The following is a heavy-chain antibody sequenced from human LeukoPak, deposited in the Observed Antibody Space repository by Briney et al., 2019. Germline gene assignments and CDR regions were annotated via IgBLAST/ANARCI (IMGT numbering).Heavy chain of an antibody. Sequence: GGSLRLSCAASGFTFDDYAMHWVRQAPGKGLEWVSGISWNSGSIGYADSVKGRFTISRDNAKNSLYLQMNGLRAEDTALYYCAKDNGPGVAPAAMGAFDIWGQGTMVTVSS. CDR3: AKDNGPGVAPAAMGAFDI. CDR2: ISWNSGSI. CDR1: GFTFDDYA. V-gene: IGHV3-9*01. J-gene: IGHJ3*02. D-gene: IGHD2-2*01.